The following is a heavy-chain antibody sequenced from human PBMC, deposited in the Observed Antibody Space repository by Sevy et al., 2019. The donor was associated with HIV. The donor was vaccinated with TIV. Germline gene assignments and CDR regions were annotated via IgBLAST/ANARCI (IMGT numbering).Heavy chain of an antibody. Sequence: GGSLRLSCAASGFTFSSYAMSWVRQAPGKGLEWVSAISGSGGSTYYADSVKGRFTISRDNSKNTLYLQMNSLRAEDTAVYYCAFLNALSWAFFDYWGQGTLVTVSS. CDR2: ISGSGGST. CDR1: GFTFSSYA. J-gene: IGHJ4*02. V-gene: IGHV3-23*01. D-gene: IGHD1-26*01. CDR3: AFLNALSWAFFDY.